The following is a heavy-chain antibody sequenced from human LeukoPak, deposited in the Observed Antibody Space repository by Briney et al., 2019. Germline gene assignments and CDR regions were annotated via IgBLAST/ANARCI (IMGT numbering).Heavy chain of an antibody. V-gene: IGHV3-53*01. CDR3: ARDASSSWYYFGF. D-gene: IGHD6-13*01. Sequence: GGSLRLSCAASGFNVNTYYMSWVRQAPGKGLEWVSIIHSDGSTSYADSVKGRFTISRDNSKNTLYLQMNSLRDEDTAVYYCARDASSSWYYFGFWGQGTLVTVSS. CDR2: IHSDGST. CDR1: GFNVNTYY. J-gene: IGHJ4*02.